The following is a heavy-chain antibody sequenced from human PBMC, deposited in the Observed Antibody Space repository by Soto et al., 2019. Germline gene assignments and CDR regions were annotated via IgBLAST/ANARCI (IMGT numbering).Heavy chain of an antibody. CDR3: ARGNVVPIDY. CDR2: IYHSGST. V-gene: IGHV4-30-2*01. D-gene: IGHD2-21*01. CDR1: GGSISSGGYS. Sequence: SETLSLTCAVSGGSISSGGYSWSWIRQPPGKGLEWIGYIYHSGSTYYNPSLKSRVTISVDRSKNQFSLKLSSVTAADTAVYYCARGNVVPIDYWGQGTLVTVSS. J-gene: IGHJ4*02.